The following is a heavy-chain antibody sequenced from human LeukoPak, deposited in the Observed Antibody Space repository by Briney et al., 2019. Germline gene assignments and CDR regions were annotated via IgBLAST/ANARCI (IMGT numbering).Heavy chain of an antibody. CDR2: IYYSGST. V-gene: IGHV4-59*01. Sequence: SETLSLTCTVSGGSISSYYWSWIRQPPGKGLEWIGYIYYSGSTNYNPSLKSRVTISVDTSKNQFSLKLSSVTAADTAVYYCARQIVVVVAATGQTGYFDYWGQGTLVTVSS. J-gene: IGHJ4*02. CDR1: GGSISSYY. CDR3: ARQIVVVVAATGQTGYFDY. D-gene: IGHD2-15*01.